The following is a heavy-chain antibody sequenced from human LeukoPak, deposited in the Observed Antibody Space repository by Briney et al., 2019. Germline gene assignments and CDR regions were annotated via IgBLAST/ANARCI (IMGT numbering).Heavy chain of an antibody. J-gene: IGHJ5*02. V-gene: IGHV4-34*01. CDR1: GGSFSGYY. Sequence: SETLSLTCAVYGGSFSGYYWSWIRQPPGKGLEWIGEINHSGSTNHNPSLKSRVTISVDTSKNQFSLKLSSVTAADTAVYYCARGIGRNWFDPWGQGTLVTVSS. CDR2: INHSGST. CDR3: ARGIGRNWFDP.